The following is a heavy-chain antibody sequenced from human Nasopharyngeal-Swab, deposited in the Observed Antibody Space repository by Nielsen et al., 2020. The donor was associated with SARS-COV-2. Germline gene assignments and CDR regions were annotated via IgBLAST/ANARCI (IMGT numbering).Heavy chain of an antibody. J-gene: IGHJ3*02. Sequence: GESLKISCAASGFTFSSYGMHWVRQAPGKGLEWVAVISYDGSNKYYADSVKGRFTISRDNSKNPLYLQMNSLRAEDTAVYYCAKVKIQLWLHDAFDIWGQGTMVTVSS. CDR1: GFTFSSYG. V-gene: IGHV3-30*18. CDR2: ISYDGSNK. CDR3: AKVKIQLWLHDAFDI. D-gene: IGHD5-18*01.